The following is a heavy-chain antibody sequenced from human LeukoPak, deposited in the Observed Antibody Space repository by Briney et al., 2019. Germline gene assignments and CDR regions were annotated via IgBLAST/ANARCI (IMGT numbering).Heavy chain of an antibody. CDR2: IYPGDSDT. V-gene: IGHV5-51*01. Sequence: KGGESLKISCKGSGYSFTSYWIGWVRQMPGKGLEWMGIIYPGDSDTRYSPSFQGQVTVSADESISTAYLQWSSLKASDTAMYYCARHSKTDSGSYDYPYYFDYWGQGTLVTVSS. CDR1: GYSFTSYW. D-gene: IGHD1-26*01. J-gene: IGHJ4*02. CDR3: ARHSKTDSGSYDYPYYFDY.